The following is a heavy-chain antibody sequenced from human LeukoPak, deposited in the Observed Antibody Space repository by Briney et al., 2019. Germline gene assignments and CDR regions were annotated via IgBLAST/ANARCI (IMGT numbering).Heavy chain of an antibody. Sequence: PGGSLRLSCGASGFSFSDYWMTWVRQAPGKGLEWVANINQDGSEEYYVASVKGRFTISRDNAKNSLYLQMTSLRAEDTAVYYRARDGSKSCSGGSCYLNWFDPWGQGTLVTVSS. V-gene: IGHV3-7*01. CDR1: GFSFSDYW. CDR3: ARDGSKSCSGGSCYLNWFDP. CDR2: INQDGSEE. J-gene: IGHJ5*02. D-gene: IGHD2-15*01.